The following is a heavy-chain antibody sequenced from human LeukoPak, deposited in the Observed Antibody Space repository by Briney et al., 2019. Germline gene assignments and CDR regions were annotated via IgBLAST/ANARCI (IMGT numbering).Heavy chain of an antibody. CDR3: ARVGYDIVYYYYGMDV. CDR1: GFTFSSYE. V-gene: IGHV3-48*03. D-gene: IGHD3-9*01. J-gene: IGHJ6*04. CDR2: ISSSGSTI. Sequence: AGGSLRLSCAASGFTFSSYEMNWVRQAPGKRLEWVSYISSSGSTIYYADSVKGRFTISRDNAKNSLYLQMNSLRAEDTAVYYCARVGYDIVYYYYGMDVWGKGTTVTVSS.